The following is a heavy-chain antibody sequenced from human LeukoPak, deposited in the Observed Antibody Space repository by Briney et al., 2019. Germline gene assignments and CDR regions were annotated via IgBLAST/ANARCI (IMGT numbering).Heavy chain of an antibody. D-gene: IGHD3-22*01. CDR3: ARRRDDYYDSSGYTYAFDI. CDR2: ISGDDDK. CDR1: GFALSTSGVG. V-gene: IGHV2-5*02. J-gene: IGHJ3*02. Sequence: SGPTLVNPTQTLTLTCTFSGFALSTSGVGVGWIRQPPGKALEWLGLISGDDDKRYSPSLKSRLTITKDTSKNQVVLRMTNMDPVDTATYYCARRRDDYYDSSGYTYAFDIWAKGHWSPSLQ.